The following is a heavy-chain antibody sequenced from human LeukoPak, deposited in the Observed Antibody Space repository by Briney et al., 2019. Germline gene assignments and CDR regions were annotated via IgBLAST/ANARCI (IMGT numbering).Heavy chain of an antibody. CDR2: INHSGST. Sequence: PSETLSLTCAVYGGSFRGYYWSWIRQPPGKGLEWIGEINHSGSTNYNPSLKSRVTISVDTSKNQFSLKLSSVTAADTAVYYCARGRVGGTGDYWGQGTLVTVSS. CDR3: ARGRVGGTGDY. J-gene: IGHJ4*02. D-gene: IGHD1-26*01. V-gene: IGHV4-34*01. CDR1: GGSFRGYY.